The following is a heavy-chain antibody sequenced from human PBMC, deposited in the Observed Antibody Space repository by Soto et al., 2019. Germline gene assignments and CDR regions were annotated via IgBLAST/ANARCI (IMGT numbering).Heavy chain of an antibody. V-gene: IGHV4-61*03. CDR2: IYYSGST. CDR1: GGSVSSGKYN. Sequence: SETLSLTCTVSGGSVSSGKYNWGWIRQPPGKGPEWIGYIYYSGSTRYNPSLKSRLTISVDTSKNHFSLTLTSVNAADTAVYYCARGRNNGFDPWGQGPVVTVS. J-gene: IGHJ5*02. CDR3: ARGRNNGFDP.